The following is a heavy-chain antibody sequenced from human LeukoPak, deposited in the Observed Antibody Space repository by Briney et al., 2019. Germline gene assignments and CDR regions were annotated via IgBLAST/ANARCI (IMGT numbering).Heavy chain of an antibody. J-gene: IGHJ4*02. CDR1: GGSFSGYY. CDR2: INHSGST. V-gene: IGHV4-34*01. D-gene: IGHD3-22*01. CDR3: ARGDDYYDSSGYYFFDY. Sequence: RSSETLSLTCAVYGGSFSGYYWSWIRQPPEKGLEWIGEINHSGSTNYNPSLKSRVTISVDTSKNQFSLKLSSVTAADTAVYYCARGDDYYDSSGYYFFDYWGQGTLVTVPS.